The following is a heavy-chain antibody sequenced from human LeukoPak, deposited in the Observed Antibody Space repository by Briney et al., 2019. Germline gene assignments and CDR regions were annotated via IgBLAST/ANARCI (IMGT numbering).Heavy chain of an antibody. Sequence: GGSLRLSCAASGFTFSSYAMSWVCQAPGKGLEWVSAISGSGGSTYYADSVKGRFTISRDNSKNTLYLQMNSLRAEDTAVYYCAKDALPPPYYDFWSGVDYYYGMDVWGQGTTVTVSS. J-gene: IGHJ6*02. CDR2: ISGSGGST. CDR3: AKDALPPPYYDFWSGVDYYYGMDV. D-gene: IGHD3-3*01. V-gene: IGHV3-23*01. CDR1: GFTFSSYA.